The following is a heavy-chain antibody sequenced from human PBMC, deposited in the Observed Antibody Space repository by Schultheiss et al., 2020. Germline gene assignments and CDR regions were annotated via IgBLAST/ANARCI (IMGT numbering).Heavy chain of an antibody. Sequence: ETLSLTCTVSGGSISSYYWSWIRQPPGKGLEWVSAISGSGGSTYYADSVKGRFTISRDNAKNSVYLQMSGLRAEDTAVYYCARTFHYWGQGTLVTVSS. D-gene: IGHD1/OR15-1a*01. CDR1: GGSISSYY. V-gene: IGHV3-23*01. CDR3: ARTFHY. CDR2: ISGSGGST. J-gene: IGHJ4*02.